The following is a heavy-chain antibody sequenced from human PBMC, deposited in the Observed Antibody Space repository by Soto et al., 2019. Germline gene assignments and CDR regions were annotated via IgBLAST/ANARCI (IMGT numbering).Heavy chain of an antibody. Sequence: GGSLRLSCAASGFTYSTYTMHWVRQAPGKGLEWVAVISYDGNNKFYADSVKGRFTISRDNSNNTLYLQLNSLRPDDTAVYYCARTTTVAGTPEFDYWGQGALVTVSS. CDR3: ARTTTVAGTPEFDY. CDR1: GFTYSTYT. V-gene: IGHV3-30-3*01. D-gene: IGHD6-19*01. CDR2: ISYDGNNK. J-gene: IGHJ4*02.